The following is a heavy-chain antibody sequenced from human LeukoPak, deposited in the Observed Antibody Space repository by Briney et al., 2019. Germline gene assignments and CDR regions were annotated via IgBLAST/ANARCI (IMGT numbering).Heavy chain of an antibody. CDR2: IYSGGST. CDR1: GFPVRSNY. Sequence: GGSLRLSCVVSGFPVRSNYMTWVRQAPGKGPEWISVIYSGGSTYYADSVKGRFTISRDNAKNSLYLQMNSLRSDDTAVYYCARGEIREALSLYYYDSSGLAPYDYWGQGTLVTVSS. V-gene: IGHV3-53*05. CDR3: ARGEIREALSLYYYDSSGLAPYDY. J-gene: IGHJ4*02. D-gene: IGHD3-22*01.